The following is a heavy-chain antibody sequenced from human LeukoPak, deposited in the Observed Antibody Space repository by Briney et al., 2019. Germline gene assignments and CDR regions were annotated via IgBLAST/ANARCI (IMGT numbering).Heavy chain of an antibody. Sequence: PSETLSLTCTVSGGSISSYYWSWIRQPPGKGLEWIGYIYSSGSTNYNPALKSRVTISVDTSKDQFSLKLSSVTAADTAVYYCARGLRGSYYFDFWGQGTLVTVSS. CDR1: GGSISSYY. V-gene: IGHV4-59*01. CDR3: ARGLRGSYYFDF. CDR2: IYSSGST. D-gene: IGHD1-26*01. J-gene: IGHJ4*02.